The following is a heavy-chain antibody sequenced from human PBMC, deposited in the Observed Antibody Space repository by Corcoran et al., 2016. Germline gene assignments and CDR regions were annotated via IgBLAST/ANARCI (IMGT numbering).Heavy chain of an antibody. Sequence: EVQLVESGGGLVKPGRSLRLSCTASGFTFGDYAMSWFRQAPGKGLEWVGFIRSKAYGGTAEYAASVKGRFTISRDDSKRIAYLQMNSLKSEDEALYYGTGETAILTGSASGGIDYWGQGTLVTVSS. V-gene: IGHV3-49*05. CDR1: GFTFGDYA. CDR2: IRSKAYGGTA. J-gene: IGHJ4*02. CDR3: TGETAILTGSASGGIDY. D-gene: IGHD3-9*01.